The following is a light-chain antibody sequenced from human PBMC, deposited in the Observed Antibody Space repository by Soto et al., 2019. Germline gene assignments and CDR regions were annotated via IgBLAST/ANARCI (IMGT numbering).Light chain of an antibody. J-gene: IGKJ4*01. CDR2: SAS. CDR3: LQDYNYPRT. CDR1: QGIRTE. Sequence: AIQMTQSPSSLSASVGDRVTITCRASQGIRTELSWYQQKPGKAPNLLIYSASTVQTGVPSRFSGSGSGTDFTLPISSLQTEDFATYYCLQDYNYPRTFGGGTKVEIK. V-gene: IGKV1-6*01.